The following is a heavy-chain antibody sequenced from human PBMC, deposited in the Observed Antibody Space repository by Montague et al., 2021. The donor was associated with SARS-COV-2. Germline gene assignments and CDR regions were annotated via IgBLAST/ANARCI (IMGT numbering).Heavy chain of an antibody. Sequence: SETLSLTCAVYGGSFSGHYWGWIRQPPGKGLEWIGEINHSGSPKNNPYPKSRVILLIDTSKNQFSLKLSTVTAADTAVYYRARGQPAAVTFYGICNDQRDYYYDMDVWGKGTAVTVSS. CDR2: INHSGSP. CDR3: ARGQPAAVTFYGICNDQRDYYYDMDV. V-gene: IGHV4-34*01. J-gene: IGHJ6*03. CDR1: GGSFSGHY. D-gene: IGHD2-2*01.